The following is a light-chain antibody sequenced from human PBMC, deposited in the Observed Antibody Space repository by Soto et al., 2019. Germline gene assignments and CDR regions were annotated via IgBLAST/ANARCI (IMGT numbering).Light chain of an antibody. V-gene: IGKV1-27*01. Sequence: DIQMTQSPSSLYASVGDRVTITCRASQGISNYLAWYQQKPGKVPKLLIYAASTLQSGVPSRFSGSGSGTDFTLTISSLQPEDVATYYCQKYNSAPHTFGQWTQLEIK. J-gene: IGKJ2*01. CDR1: QGISNY. CDR2: AAS. CDR3: QKYNSAPHT.